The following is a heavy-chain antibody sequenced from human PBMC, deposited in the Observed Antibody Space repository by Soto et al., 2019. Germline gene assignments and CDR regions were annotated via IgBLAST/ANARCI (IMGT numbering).Heavy chain of an antibody. Sequence: GGALRLSCAASGFTFSRYAMHWVRQAPGKGLEYVSSISSKGGSKKYADSVKGRFTISRDNAKNSLYLQMNSLRAEDTVFFYCARDSGYHYDRFDYWGQGTLVTVPS. CDR3: ARDSGYHYDRFDY. CDR2: ISSKGGSK. CDR1: GFTFSRYA. D-gene: IGHD3-22*01. V-gene: IGHV3-64*04. J-gene: IGHJ4*02.